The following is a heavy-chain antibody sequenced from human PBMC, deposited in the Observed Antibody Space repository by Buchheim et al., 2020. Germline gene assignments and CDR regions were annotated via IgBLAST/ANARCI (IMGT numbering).Heavy chain of an antibody. CDR1: GYTFTSDY. CDR2: INPSGGRT. J-gene: IGHJ4*02. D-gene: IGHD3-9*01. CDR3: ARASILTKSSFDY. Sequence: QVQLVQSGAEVRKPGASVSVSCKTSGYTFTSDYIHWVRQAPGQGLEWMGIINPSGGRTSYAQNFQGRVTMTRDTSTSTVSMELRSLTSEDTTVYYCARASILTKSSFDYWGQGTL. V-gene: IGHV1-46*01.